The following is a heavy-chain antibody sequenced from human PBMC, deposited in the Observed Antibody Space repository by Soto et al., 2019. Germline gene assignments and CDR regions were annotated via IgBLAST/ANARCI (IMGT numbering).Heavy chain of an antibody. J-gene: IGHJ4*02. D-gene: IGHD3-22*01. CDR2: IIPIFGTA. CDR1: GGTFSSYA. V-gene: IGHV1-69*13. CDR3: ARDLPYYYDSSGYPSFDY. Sequence: SEKVSCKASGGTFSSYAISWVRQAPGQGLEWMGGIIPIFGTANYAQKFQGRVTITADESTSTAYMELSSLRSEDTAVYYCARDLPYYYDSSGYPSFDYWGQGTLVTVSS.